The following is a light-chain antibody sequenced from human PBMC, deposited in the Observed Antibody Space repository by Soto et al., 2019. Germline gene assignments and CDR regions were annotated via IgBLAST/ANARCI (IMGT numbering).Light chain of an antibody. V-gene: IGKV3-20*01. J-gene: IGKJ2*01. CDR1: QSVISTY. CDR3: QQYQGSPATFT. Sequence: EIVLTQSPGTLSLSPGERATLSCRASQSVISTYSAWYQQKPGQPPRLLIYGASNRATGIPDRFSGSGSGTDFTLTISRLEPEDSAVYYCQQYQGSPATFTSGPGTKVQI. CDR2: GAS.